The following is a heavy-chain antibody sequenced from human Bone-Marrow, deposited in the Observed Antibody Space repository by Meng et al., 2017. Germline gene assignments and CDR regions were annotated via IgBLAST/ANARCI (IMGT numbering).Heavy chain of an antibody. V-gene: IGHV3-15*01. CDR1: GFSFSNAW. Sequence: GGSLRLSCAVSGFSFSNAWMSWVRQAPGKGLEWVGRIKSKTDGGTRDYPAPVKGRFTISRDDSMNTVYLQMNSLKTEDTAVYYCTTDRYDRSGYYFDFWGQGTLVTVSS. J-gene: IGHJ4*02. CDR2: IKSKTDGGTR. D-gene: IGHD3-22*01. CDR3: TTDRYDRSGYYFDF.